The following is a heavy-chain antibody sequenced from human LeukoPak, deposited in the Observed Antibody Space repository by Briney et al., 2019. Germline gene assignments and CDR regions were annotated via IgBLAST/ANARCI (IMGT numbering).Heavy chain of an antibody. V-gene: IGHV3-21*01. CDR2: ISSSSSYI. Sequence: GGSLRLSCAASGFTVSGNYMSWVRQAPGKGLEWVSSISSSSSYIYYADSVKGRFTISRDNAKNSLYLQMNSLRAEDTAVYYCARDRVWVTMVRGVIDAFDIWGQGTMVTVSS. D-gene: IGHD3-10*01. J-gene: IGHJ3*02. CDR3: ARDRVWVTMVRGVIDAFDI. CDR1: GFTVSGNY.